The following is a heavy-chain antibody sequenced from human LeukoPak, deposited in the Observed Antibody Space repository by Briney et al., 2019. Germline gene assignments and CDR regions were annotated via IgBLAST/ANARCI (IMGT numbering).Heavy chain of an antibody. J-gene: IGHJ4*02. D-gene: IGHD4-23*01. CDR3: AREPLFPYNGGNSDLDY. CDR2: ITWDSDTI. Sequence: GGSLRLSCAASGFTFDDYVMHWVRQAPGKGLEWVSGITWDSDTIAYADSVKGRFTISRDNAKNSLYLQMNSLRAEDTAVYYCAREPLFPYNGGNSDLDYWGQGTLVTVSS. CDR1: GFTFDDYV. V-gene: IGHV3-9*01.